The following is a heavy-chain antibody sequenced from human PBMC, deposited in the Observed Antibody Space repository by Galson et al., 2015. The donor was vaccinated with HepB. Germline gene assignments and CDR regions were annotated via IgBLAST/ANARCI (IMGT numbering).Heavy chain of an antibody. Sequence: SLRLSCAASGFTFRNYAMHWVRQAPGKGLDWVAVLWYAGSNKNYADSVKGRFTISRDDSKNTLYLQMNSLRAEDTAVHYCARGEDYYDSGAYANAFDIWGQGTMVTVSS. CDR2: LWYAGSNK. CDR3: ARGEDYYDSGAYANAFDI. CDR1: GFTFRNYA. V-gene: IGHV3-33*01. J-gene: IGHJ3*02. D-gene: IGHD3-22*01.